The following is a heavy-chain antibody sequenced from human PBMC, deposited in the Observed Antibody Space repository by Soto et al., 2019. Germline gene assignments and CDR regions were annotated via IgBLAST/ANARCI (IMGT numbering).Heavy chain of an antibody. J-gene: IGHJ4*02. D-gene: IGHD2-21*01. V-gene: IGHV3-30-3*01. CDR1: GFTFSSYA. CDR2: ISYDGGTK. CDR3: AREVVLTKSPFDN. Sequence: GGSLRLSCAASGFTFSSYAMHWVRQAPGKGLEWVAVISYDGGTKFYADSVKGRFTVSRDNSKNTLYLQMNSLRAEDTAVYFCAREVVLTKSPFDNWGQGIAVTASS.